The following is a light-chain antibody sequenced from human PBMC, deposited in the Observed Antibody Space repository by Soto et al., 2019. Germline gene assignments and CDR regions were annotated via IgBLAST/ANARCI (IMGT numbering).Light chain of an antibody. V-gene: IGKV3-20*01. Sequence: EIVLTQSPGTLSLSPGERATLSCRASQSVTSSYFGWYQQKAGPAPRLLIYVASSRATGLSDRFSGGGSGTYFTLIISRLEPDVSALYSCQQYGSSSWTFGQGTKVEIK. CDR1: QSVTSSY. J-gene: IGKJ1*01. CDR2: VAS. CDR3: QQYGSSSWT.